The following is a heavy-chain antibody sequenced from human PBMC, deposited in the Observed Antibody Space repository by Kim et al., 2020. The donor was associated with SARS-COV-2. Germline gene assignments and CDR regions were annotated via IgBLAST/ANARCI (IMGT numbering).Heavy chain of an antibody. CDR1: GYTLTSYY. J-gene: IGHJ4*02. CDR2: IYPSVGNT. Sequence: ASVKVSCTASGYTLTSYYLHWVRQAPGKGLEWMGLIYPSVGNTDYARKFQGRVAMTRHTSTTTVNMELSSLRSDDTAVYYCVRDNAPTLESSGWFRDYYFDYGGQGTLVTVSS. V-gene: IGHV1-46*01. CDR3: VRDNAPTLESSGWFRDYYFDY. D-gene: IGHD6-19*01.